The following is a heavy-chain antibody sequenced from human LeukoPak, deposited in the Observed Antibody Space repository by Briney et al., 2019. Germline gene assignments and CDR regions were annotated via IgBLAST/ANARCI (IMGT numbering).Heavy chain of an antibody. CDR2: INPNSGGT. V-gene: IGHV1/OR15-1*04. CDR1: GYTFTDYY. Sequence: ASVKVSCKASGYTFTDYYMHWVRQAPGQELGWMGRINPNSGGTNYAQKFQGRVTMTRDTSTSTVYMELSSLRSEDTAVYYCARETPSGYYYYGMDVWGQGTTVTVSS. D-gene: IGHD4-23*01. J-gene: IGHJ6*02. CDR3: ARETPSGYYYYGMDV.